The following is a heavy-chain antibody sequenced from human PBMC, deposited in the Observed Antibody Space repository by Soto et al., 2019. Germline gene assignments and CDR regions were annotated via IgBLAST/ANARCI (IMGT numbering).Heavy chain of an antibody. D-gene: IGHD4-17*01. CDR2: INHSGST. Sequence: QVQLQQWGAGLLKPSETLSLTCAVYVGSFSGYYWSWIRQPPGKGLEWIGEINHSGSTNYNPSLKSRVTISVDTSKNQFSLKLSSVTAADTAVYYCARDGDYWRDFDYWGQGTLVTVSS. CDR3: ARDGDYWRDFDY. V-gene: IGHV4-34*01. J-gene: IGHJ4*02. CDR1: VGSFSGYY.